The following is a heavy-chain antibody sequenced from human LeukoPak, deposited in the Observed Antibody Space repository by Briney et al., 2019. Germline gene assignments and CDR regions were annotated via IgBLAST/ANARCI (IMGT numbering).Heavy chain of an antibody. CDR2: ISGSGGST. D-gene: IGHD4-17*01. Sequence: GGSLRLSCAASGITFSNYWMSWVRQAPGKGLEWVSAISGSGGSTYYADSVKGRFTISRDNSKNTLYLQMNSLRAEDTAVYYCVTAPYGDYYYYMDVWGKGTTVTISS. CDR3: VTAPYGDYYYYMDV. V-gene: IGHV3-23*01. J-gene: IGHJ6*03. CDR1: GITFSNYW.